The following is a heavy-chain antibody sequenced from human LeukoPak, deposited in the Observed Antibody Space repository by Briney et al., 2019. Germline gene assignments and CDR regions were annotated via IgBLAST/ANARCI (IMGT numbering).Heavy chain of an antibody. Sequence: SVKVSCKASGGTFSSYAISWVRQAPGQGLEWMGGIIPIFGTANYAQKFQGRVTITTDESTSTAYMELSSLRSEDTAVYYCARAPPNYYGSGSPVDYWGQGTLVTVSS. CDR1: GGTFSSYA. D-gene: IGHD3-10*01. CDR3: ARAPPNYYGSGSPVDY. V-gene: IGHV1-69*05. CDR2: IIPIFGTA. J-gene: IGHJ4*02.